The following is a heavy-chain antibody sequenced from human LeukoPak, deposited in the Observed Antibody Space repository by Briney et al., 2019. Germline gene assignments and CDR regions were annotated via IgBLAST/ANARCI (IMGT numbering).Heavy chain of an antibody. V-gene: IGHV1-18*04. D-gene: IGHD5-12*01. J-gene: IGHJ4*02. CDR3: ATYSGYDPPHY. Sequence: ASVKVSCKASGYTFTSYYMHWVRQAPGQGLEWMGWISAYNGNTNYAQKLQGRVTMTTDTSTSTAYMELRSLRSDDTAVYYCATYSGYDPPHYWGQGTLVTVSS. CDR2: ISAYNGNT. CDR1: GYTFTSYY.